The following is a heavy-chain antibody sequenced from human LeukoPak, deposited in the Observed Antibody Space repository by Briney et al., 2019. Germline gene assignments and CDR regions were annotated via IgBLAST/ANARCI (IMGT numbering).Heavy chain of an antibody. CDR3: AKDHFNLEGSGSWYPGAAFDI. Sequence: GGSLRLSCAASGFTFDDYAMHWVGQAPGKGLGWVSGISWYSGSIGYADSVKSRVTISRDNAKNSLYLQMSSLRAEDTALYYCAKDHFNLEGSGSWYPGAAFDIWGQGTMVTVSS. J-gene: IGHJ3*02. V-gene: IGHV3-9*01. CDR2: ISWYSGSI. D-gene: IGHD6-13*01. CDR1: GFTFDDYA.